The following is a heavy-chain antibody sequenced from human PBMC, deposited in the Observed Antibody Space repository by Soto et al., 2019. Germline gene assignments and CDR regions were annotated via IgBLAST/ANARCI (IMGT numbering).Heavy chain of an antibody. CDR2: ISYDGSNK. J-gene: IGHJ6*02. Sequence: GGSLRLSCAASGFIFSSYAMHWVRQAPGKGLEWVAVISYDGSNKYYADSVKGRFTISRDNSKNTLYLQMNSLRAEDTAVYYCATYYDILTGYMDVWGQGTTVTVSS. CDR3: ATYYDILTGYMDV. CDR1: GFIFSSYA. D-gene: IGHD3-9*01. V-gene: IGHV3-30-3*01.